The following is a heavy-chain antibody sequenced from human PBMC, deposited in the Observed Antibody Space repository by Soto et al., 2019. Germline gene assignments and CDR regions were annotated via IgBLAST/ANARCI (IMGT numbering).Heavy chain of an antibody. CDR3: AKVEYSSSWYYYYYGMDV. V-gene: IGHV3-23*01. J-gene: IGHJ6*02. D-gene: IGHD6-13*01. Sequence: GGSLRLSCAASGFTFSSYAMSWVRQAPGKGLEWVSAISGSGGSTYYADSVKGRFTISRDNSKNKLYLQMNSLRAEDTAVYYCAKVEYSSSWYYYYYGMDVWGQGTTVTVSS. CDR1: GFTFSSYA. CDR2: ISGSGGST.